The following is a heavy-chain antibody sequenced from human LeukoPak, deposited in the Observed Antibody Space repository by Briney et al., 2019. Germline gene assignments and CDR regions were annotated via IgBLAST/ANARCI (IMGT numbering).Heavy chain of an antibody. CDR1: GVAINYYY. CDR3: ARELVVSYDSGSSYVHAFDL. CDR2: IYSSGST. Sequence: PSETLSLTCTVAGVAINYYYWSWIRQAPGKGLEWIGYIYSSGSTNYNASPKSRVTISVDAPKNTVSLKLRSVTAADTAVYYCARELVVSYDSGSSYVHAFDLWGQGTKITVSS. D-gene: IGHD3-10*01. J-gene: IGHJ3*01. V-gene: IGHV4-59*01.